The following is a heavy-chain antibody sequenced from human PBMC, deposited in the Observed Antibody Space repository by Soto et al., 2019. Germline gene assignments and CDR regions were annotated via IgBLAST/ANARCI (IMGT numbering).Heavy chain of an antibody. CDR3: ASELAGLNGFDP. V-gene: IGHV3-48*02. CDR2: ISSSSSTI. CDR1: GFTFSSYS. Sequence: PGGSLRLSCAASGFTFSSYSMNWVRQAPGKGLEWVSYISSSSSTIYYADSVKGRFTISRDNAKNSLYLQMNSLRDEDTAVYYCASELAGLNGFDPWGQGTLVTVSS. D-gene: IGHD1-1*01. J-gene: IGHJ5*02.